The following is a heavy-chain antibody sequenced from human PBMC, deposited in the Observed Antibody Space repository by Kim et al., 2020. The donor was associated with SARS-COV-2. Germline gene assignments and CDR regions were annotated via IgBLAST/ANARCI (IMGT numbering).Heavy chain of an antibody. J-gene: IGHJ6*02. D-gene: IGHD3-10*01. V-gene: IGHV3-9*01. Sequence: GGSLRLSCAASGFTFDDYAMHWVRQAPGKGQEWVSGISWNSGTIGYADSLKDRLTISRVNAKKSLYLQMNSLRTEDTALYYCAKSKITMFQGVLDGMDCWGQGSTVRVSS. CDR1: GFTFDDYA. CDR2: ISWNSGTI. CDR3: AKSKITMFQGVLDGMDC.